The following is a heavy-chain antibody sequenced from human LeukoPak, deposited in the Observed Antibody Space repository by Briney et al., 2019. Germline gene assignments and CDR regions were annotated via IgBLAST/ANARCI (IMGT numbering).Heavy chain of an antibody. J-gene: IGHJ4*02. Sequence: GGSLRLSCAVSGCTFSANNMHWVRQAPGKGLEWVTFIDHDGSQKFYADSVKGRFTISRDNSKNALYLHINSLRPEDTAVYYCAKDGGGGTYSFDYWGQGSLVTVSS. CDR3: AKDGGGGTYSFDY. CDR2: IDHDGSQK. D-gene: IGHD3-16*01. CDR1: GCTFSANN. V-gene: IGHV3-30*02.